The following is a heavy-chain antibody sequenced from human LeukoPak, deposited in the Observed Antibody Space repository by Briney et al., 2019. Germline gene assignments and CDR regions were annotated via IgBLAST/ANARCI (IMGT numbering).Heavy chain of an antibody. CDR2: IYNGDNT. CDR3: ARASQWLAFDY. V-gene: IGHV3-66*01. CDR1: GFTVGSIH. D-gene: IGHD6-19*01. J-gene: IGHJ4*02. Sequence: GGSLRLSCAASGFTVGSIHMTWVRQAPGKELEWVSVIYNGDNTYYADSVKGRFTISRDNSKNTLFLQMNNLRVEDTAVYFCARASQWLAFDYWGQGTLVTVSS.